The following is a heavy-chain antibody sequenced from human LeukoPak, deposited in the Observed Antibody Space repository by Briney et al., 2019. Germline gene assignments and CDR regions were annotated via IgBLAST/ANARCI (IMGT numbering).Heavy chain of an antibody. V-gene: IGHV3-30*02. Sequence: PGGSLRLSCAASGFTLTDYNMHWVRQAPGRGLEYVAFIQHDGTVEYYADSVKGRFTMSRDKSKNTLYLHVNSLRREDTAVYFCGRGAAVAVDHWGQGTLVSVSS. CDR2: IQHDGTVE. J-gene: IGHJ4*02. CDR3: GRGAAVAVDH. D-gene: IGHD6-19*01. CDR1: GFTLTDYN.